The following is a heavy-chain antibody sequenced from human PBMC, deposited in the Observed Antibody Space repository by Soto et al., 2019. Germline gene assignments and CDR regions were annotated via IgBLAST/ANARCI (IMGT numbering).Heavy chain of an antibody. D-gene: IGHD4-17*01. CDR2: INHSGST. V-gene: IGHV4-34*01. J-gene: IGHJ4*02. CDR3: ARDYGGNKYYFDY. CDR1: GGSFSGYY. Sequence: SETLSLTCAVYGGSFSGYYWSWIRQPPGKGLEWIGEINHSGSTNYNPSLKSRVTISVDTSKNQFSLKLSSVTAADTAVYYCARDYGGNKYYFDYWGQGTLVTVSS.